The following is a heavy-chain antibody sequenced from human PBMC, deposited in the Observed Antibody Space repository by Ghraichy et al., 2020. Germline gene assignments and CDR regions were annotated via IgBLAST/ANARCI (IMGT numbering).Heavy chain of an antibody. Sequence: SQTLSLTCTVSRGSISRYYWNWVRQPPGKRPEWIGHIDYSGTTNYNPSLKSRVTISVDMSKNQFSLKLISVTAADTAVYYCARDLGLAYCGDDCYYGMDVWGQGTTVTVSS. CDR1: RGSISRYY. V-gene: IGHV4-59*01. J-gene: IGHJ6*02. D-gene: IGHD2-21*01. CDR3: ARDLGLAYCGDDCYYGMDV. CDR2: IDYSGTT.